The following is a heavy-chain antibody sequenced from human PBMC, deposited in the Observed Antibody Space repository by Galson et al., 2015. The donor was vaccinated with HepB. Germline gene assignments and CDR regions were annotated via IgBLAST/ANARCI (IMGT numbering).Heavy chain of an antibody. CDR3: AERGKYYGSGSYGF. Sequence: SLRLSCAASGFTFSSYAMSWVRQAPGKGLEWVSAISGSGGSTYHANSVKGRFTISRDNAKNTLYLQMNSLRAEDTAVYYCAERGKYYGSGSYGFWGQGTLVTVSS. D-gene: IGHD3-10*01. CDR1: GFTFSSYA. J-gene: IGHJ4*02. V-gene: IGHV3-23*01. CDR2: ISGSGGST.